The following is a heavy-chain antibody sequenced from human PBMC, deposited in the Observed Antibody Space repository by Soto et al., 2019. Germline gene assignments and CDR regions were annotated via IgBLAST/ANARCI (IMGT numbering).Heavy chain of an antibody. CDR1: GGSFSGYY. V-gene: IGHV4-34*01. D-gene: IGHD3-10*01. CDR2: INHSGST. J-gene: IGHJ4*02. CDR3: ARGPNAYYYGSGSYYPFDY. Sequence: SETLSLTCAVYGGSFSGYYWSWIRQPPGKGLEWIGEINHSGSTNYNPSLKSRVTISVDTSKNQFSLKLSSVTAADTAVYYCARGPNAYYYGSGSYYPFDYWGQGTLVTVSS.